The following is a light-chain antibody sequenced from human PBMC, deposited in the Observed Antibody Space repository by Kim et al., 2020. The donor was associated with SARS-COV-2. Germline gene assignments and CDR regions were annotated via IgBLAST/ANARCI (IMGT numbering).Light chain of an antibody. J-gene: IGKJ4*01. V-gene: IGKV3-11*01. CDR2: EGA. CDR1: QSVSNS. CDR3: QQRYSWPLT. Sequence: LSPGERATLSCRASQSVSNSFAWCQQQPGQAPRLLIFEGAYRTTGIPARFSSGGSGAAFTLTISSIEPEDFAVYYCQQRYSWPLTFGGGTKVDIK.